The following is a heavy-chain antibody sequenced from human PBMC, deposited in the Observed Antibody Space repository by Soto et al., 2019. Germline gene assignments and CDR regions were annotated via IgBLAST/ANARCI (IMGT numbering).Heavy chain of an antibody. CDR2: IKQDGSEK. CDR3: ARDLGGWGEELGWDIVLVPAAPYYYYGMDV. V-gene: IGHV3-7*01. Sequence: GGSLRLSCAASGFTFSSYWMSWVRQAPGKGLEWVANIKQDGSEKYYVDSVKGRFTISRDNAKNSLYLQMNSLRAEDTAVYYCARDLGGWGEELGWDIVLVPAAPYYYYGMDVWGQGTTVTVSS. CDR1: GFTFSSYW. J-gene: IGHJ6*02. D-gene: IGHD2-2*01.